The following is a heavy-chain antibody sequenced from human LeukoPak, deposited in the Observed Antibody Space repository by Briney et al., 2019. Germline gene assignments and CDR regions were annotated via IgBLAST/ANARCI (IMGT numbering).Heavy chain of an antibody. D-gene: IGHD2-8*02. CDR1: GFTFSDYA. J-gene: IGHJ4*02. CDR3: AKDFGCTGGSCPFVTAILAN. Sequence: GGSLRLSCAASGFTFSDYAMSWVRQAAGKGLEWVSAITGGGDTTYYADPVKGRFTISRDNSKSTVYLQMHGLRAEDTAIYYCAKDFGCTGGSCPFVTAILANWGQGTLVTVSS. CDR2: ITGGGDTT. V-gene: IGHV3-23*01.